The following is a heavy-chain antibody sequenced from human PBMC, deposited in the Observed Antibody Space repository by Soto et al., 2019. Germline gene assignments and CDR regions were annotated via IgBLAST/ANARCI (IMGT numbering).Heavy chain of an antibody. J-gene: IGHJ5*02. Sequence: PGGSLRLSCAASGFTFSSYAMHWVRQAPGKGLEWVAVISYDGSNKYYADSVKGRFTISRDNSKNTLYLQMNSLRAEDTAVYYCARERDPNGVWYWFDPWGQGTLVTVSS. D-gene: IGHD2-8*01. V-gene: IGHV3-30-3*01. CDR2: ISYDGSNK. CDR3: ARERDPNGVWYWFDP. CDR1: GFTFSSYA.